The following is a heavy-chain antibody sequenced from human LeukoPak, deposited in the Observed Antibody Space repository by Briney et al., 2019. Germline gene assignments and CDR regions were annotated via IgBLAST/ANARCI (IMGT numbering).Heavy chain of an antibody. Sequence: SETLSLTCAVYGGSLSGYYWSWIRQPPGKGLEWIGEINHSGSTNYNPSLKSRVTISVDTSKNQFSLSLSSVTAADTAVYYCARTIPDSSGYYYSDYWGQGTLVTVSS. J-gene: IGHJ4*02. D-gene: IGHD3-22*01. CDR1: GGSLSGYY. CDR2: INHSGST. CDR3: ARTIPDSSGYYYSDY. V-gene: IGHV4-34*01.